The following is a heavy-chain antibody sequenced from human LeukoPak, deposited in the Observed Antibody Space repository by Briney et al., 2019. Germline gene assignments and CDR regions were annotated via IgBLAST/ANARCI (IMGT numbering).Heavy chain of an antibody. CDR1: GFTFGSYV. Sequence: GGSLRLSCAASGFTFGSYVMSWVRQAPGKGLEWVSIIYNGGSTYYADSVKGRFTMSRDNSKNTLYLQMNSLRAEDTAVYYCARAVSNDYAAHWGQGTLVTVSS. CDR3: ARAVSNDYAAH. D-gene: IGHD4-17*01. CDR2: IYNGGST. V-gene: IGHV3-23*03. J-gene: IGHJ4*02.